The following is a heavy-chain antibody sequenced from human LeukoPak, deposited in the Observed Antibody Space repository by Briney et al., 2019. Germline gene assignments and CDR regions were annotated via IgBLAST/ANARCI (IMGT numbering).Heavy chain of an antibody. V-gene: IGHV3-30*18. D-gene: IGHD1/OR15-1a*01. CDR3: AKGPVAGTSRYYYHGMDV. CDR2: ISYDGSHK. J-gene: IGHJ6*01. Sequence: PGGSLRLSCAVSGFTFRDYGMHWVRQAPGKGLEWVSVISYDGSHKYYGDSVKGRFTISRDNSKNTLYVQMNSLRAEDTAVYYCAKGPVAGTSRYYYHGMDVWGQGTTVTVSS. CDR1: GFTFRDYG.